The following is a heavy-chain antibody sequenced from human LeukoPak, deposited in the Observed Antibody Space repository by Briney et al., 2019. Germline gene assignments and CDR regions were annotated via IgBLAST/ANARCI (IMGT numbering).Heavy chain of an antibody. CDR3: ARVQVVLRYFDWLIYFDC. D-gene: IGHD3-9*01. CDR1: GGSISSPNSY. J-gene: IGHJ4*02. CDR2: IFYDGTT. Sequence: PSETLSLTCTVSGGSISSPNSYWGWIRQPPGKGLEWIGSIFYDGTTNYNPSLKSRVTISVDTSKNQFSLKLSSVTAADTAVYYCARVQVVLRYFDWLIYFDCWGQGTLVTVSS. V-gene: IGHV4-39*07.